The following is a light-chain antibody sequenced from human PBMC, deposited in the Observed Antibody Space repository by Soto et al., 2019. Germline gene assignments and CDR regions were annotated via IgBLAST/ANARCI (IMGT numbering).Light chain of an antibody. Sequence: EIVLTQSPGTLSMAPGGRATRSCRASESVSNFLVWYQHKPGQTPRLLMYDSSSRVTDIPGRFSGSESGTDFTLTISSLESDDFAVYYCQQYGSSLITFGQETRLEIK. CDR3: QQYGSSLIT. V-gene: IGKV3-20*01. CDR1: ESVSNF. J-gene: IGKJ5*01. CDR2: DSS.